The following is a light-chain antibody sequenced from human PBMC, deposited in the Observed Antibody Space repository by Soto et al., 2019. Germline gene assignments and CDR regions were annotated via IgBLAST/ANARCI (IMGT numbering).Light chain of an antibody. CDR1: QSVSSY. J-gene: IGKJ1*01. Sequence: EIVLTQSAGTLSLSPGERTTLSFRASQSVSSYLAWYQQKPGQAPRLLIFGASSRATGIPDRFSVGGSGTDFTFTISTLEPEDFAVYYCQHYDGSPRTFGQGTKVDIK. CDR3: QHYDGSPRT. V-gene: IGKV3-20*01. CDR2: GAS.